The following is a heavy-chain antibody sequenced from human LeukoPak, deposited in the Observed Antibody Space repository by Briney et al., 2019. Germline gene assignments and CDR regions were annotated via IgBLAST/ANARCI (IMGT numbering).Heavy chain of an antibody. D-gene: IGHD5-12*01. Sequence: PGGSLRLSCAASGFTFSSYGMHWVRQAPGKGLEWVAVISYDGSNKYYADSVKGRFAISRDNSKNTLYLQMNSLRAEDTAVYYCANSAWLHWFDPWGQGTLVTVSS. V-gene: IGHV3-30*18. J-gene: IGHJ5*02. CDR1: GFTFSSYG. CDR3: ANSAWLHWFDP. CDR2: ISYDGSNK.